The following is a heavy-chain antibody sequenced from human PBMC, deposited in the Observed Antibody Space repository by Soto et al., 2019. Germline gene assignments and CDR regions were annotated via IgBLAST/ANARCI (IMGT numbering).Heavy chain of an antibody. CDR1: GRSISSYY. Sequence: PSETLSLTCTVSGRSISSYYWSWIRQPPGKGLEWIGYIYYSGSTNYNPSLKSRATISVDTSKNQFSLKLSSVTAADTAVYYCARVWGGAFDIWGQGTMVT. J-gene: IGHJ3*02. CDR2: IYYSGST. CDR3: ARVWGGAFDI. V-gene: IGHV4-59*01. D-gene: IGHD3-10*01.